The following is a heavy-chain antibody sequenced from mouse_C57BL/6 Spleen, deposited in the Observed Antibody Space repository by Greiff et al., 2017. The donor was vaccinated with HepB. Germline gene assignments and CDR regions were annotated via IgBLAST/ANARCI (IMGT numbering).Heavy chain of an antibody. V-gene: IGHV1-15*01. J-gene: IGHJ3*01. CDR2: IDPETGGT. CDR3: TRRRDYYGSSSFAY. D-gene: IGHD1-1*01. CDR1: GYTFTDYE. Sequence: SGAELVRPGASVTLSCKASGYTFTDYEMHWVKQTPVHGLEWIGAIDPETGGTAYNQKFKGKAILTADKSSSTAYMELRSLTSEDSAVYYCTRRRDYYGSSSFAYWGQGTLVTVSA.